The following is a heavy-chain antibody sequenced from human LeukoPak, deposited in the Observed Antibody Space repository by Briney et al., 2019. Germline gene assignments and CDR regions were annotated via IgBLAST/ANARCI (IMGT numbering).Heavy chain of an antibody. D-gene: IGHD1-14*01. V-gene: IGHV4-39*07. CDR1: GGSISGTSYY. Sequence: SETLSLTCTVSGGSISGTSYYCGWIRQPPGKGLEWIGSIYYSGSTYYNPSLKSRVTISVDTSTYQYSLKLSSVTAADTAVYYCARELTGRGYYYYMDVWGKGTTVTASS. CDR3: ARELTGRGYYYYMDV. J-gene: IGHJ6*03. CDR2: IYYSGST.